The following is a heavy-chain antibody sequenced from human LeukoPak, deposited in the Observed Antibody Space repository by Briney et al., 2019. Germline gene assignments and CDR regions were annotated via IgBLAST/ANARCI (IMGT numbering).Heavy chain of an antibody. CDR1: GFSFSSYS. J-gene: IGHJ6*03. Sequence: GRSLRLSGAASGFSFSSYSMNWVRQAPGKGLECVSSISSSSTSTYYADSVKGRFTISRDNAKTSVYLQMSSLRAEDTAVYYCTRAPANMDVWGKGTTVTVSS. CDR2: ISSSSTST. V-gene: IGHV3-21*01. D-gene: IGHD2-2*01. CDR3: TRAPANMDV.